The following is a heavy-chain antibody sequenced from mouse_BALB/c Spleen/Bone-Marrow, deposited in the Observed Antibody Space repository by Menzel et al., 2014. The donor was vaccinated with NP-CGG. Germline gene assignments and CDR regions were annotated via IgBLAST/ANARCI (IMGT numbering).Heavy chain of an antibody. CDR1: GFNIKDTY. D-gene: IGHD1-1*01. CDR3: AMYNYGSSLFAY. V-gene: IGHV14-3*02. CDR2: IDPANGNT. Sequence: VQLQQSGAELVKPGASVKLSCTASGFNIKDTYMHWVKQRPEQGLEWIGRIDPANGNTKYDPKFQGKATITADTSSNTASLRLSSLSSVNTAVSYCAMYNYGSSLFAYWGEGTLGTVSA. J-gene: IGHJ3*01.